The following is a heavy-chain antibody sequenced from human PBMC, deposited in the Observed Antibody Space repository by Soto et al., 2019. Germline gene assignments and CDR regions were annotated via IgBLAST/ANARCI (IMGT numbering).Heavy chain of an antibody. Sequence: EMQLLESGGGLVQPGGSLRLSCAASGFTFSSYAMSWVRQAPGKGLEWVSAISGSGGSTYYADSVKGRFTISRDNSKNTLYLQMNSLRAEDTAVYYCAKVSVRAGAFDIWGQGTMVTVSS. J-gene: IGHJ3*02. D-gene: IGHD3-10*01. CDR1: GFTFSSYA. CDR2: ISGSGGST. V-gene: IGHV3-23*01. CDR3: AKVSVRAGAFDI.